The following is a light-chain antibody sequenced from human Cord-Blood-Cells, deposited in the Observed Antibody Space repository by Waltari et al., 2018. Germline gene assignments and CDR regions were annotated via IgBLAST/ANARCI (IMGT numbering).Light chain of an antibody. V-gene: IGLV2-11*01. CDR2: DVS. CDR1: SSDVGGYNY. J-gene: IGLJ1*01. CDR3: CSYAGSYTYV. Sequence: QSALTQPRSVSGSPGQSVTISCTGTSSDVGGYNYVSWYQQHPGKAPKLMIYDVSKRPAGAPDRFSGSKSGNAASLSISGLQAEDEADYYCCSYAGSYTYVFGTGTKGTVL.